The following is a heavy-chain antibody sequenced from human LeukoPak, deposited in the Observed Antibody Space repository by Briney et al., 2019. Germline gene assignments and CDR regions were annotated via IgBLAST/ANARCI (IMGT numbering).Heavy chain of an antibody. Sequence: SETLSLTCAVYGGSFSGYYWSWIRQPPGKGLEWIGEINHSGSTNYNPSLKSRVTISVDTSKNQFSLKPSSVTAADTAVYYCATHLGGDWFDPWGQGTLVTVSS. J-gene: IGHJ5*02. CDR2: INHSGST. CDR3: ATHLGGDWFDP. D-gene: IGHD2-21*01. V-gene: IGHV4-34*01. CDR1: GGSFSGYY.